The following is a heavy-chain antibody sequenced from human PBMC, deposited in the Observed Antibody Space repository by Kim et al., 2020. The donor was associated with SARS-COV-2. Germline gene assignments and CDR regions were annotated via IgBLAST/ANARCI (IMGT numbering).Heavy chain of an antibody. Sequence: SETLSLTCAVYGGSFSGYYWSWIRQPPGKGLEWIGEINHSGSTNYNPSLKSRVTISVDTSKNQFSLKLSSVTAADTAVYYCARDGYCSSTSCYRSPVFDYWGQGTLVTVSS. CDR1: GGSFSGYY. D-gene: IGHD2-2*02. CDR3: ARDGYCSSTSCYRSPVFDY. V-gene: IGHV4-34*01. J-gene: IGHJ4*02. CDR2: INHSGST.